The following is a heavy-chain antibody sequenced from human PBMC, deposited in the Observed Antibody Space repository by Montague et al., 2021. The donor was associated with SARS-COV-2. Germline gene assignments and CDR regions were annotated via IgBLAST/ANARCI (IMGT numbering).Heavy chain of an antibody. J-gene: IGHJ6*02. V-gene: IGHV3-13*04. D-gene: IGHD6-13*01. CDR2: IGTAGDT. CDR3: ARAVYSSSWPDYYCYYGMDV. Sequence: SLRLSCPASGFTFSSYDMHWVRQATGKGLEWVSAIGTAGDTYYPGSVKGRFTISRENAKNSLYLQMNSLRAGDTAVYYCARAVYSSSWPDYYCYYGMDVWGQGTTVTVSS. CDR1: GFTFSSYD.